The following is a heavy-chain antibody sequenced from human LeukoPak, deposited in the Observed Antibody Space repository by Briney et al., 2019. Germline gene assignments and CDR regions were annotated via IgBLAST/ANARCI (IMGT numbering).Heavy chain of an antibody. CDR3: ASYSNGYFDY. V-gene: IGHV4-39*01. D-gene: IGHD4-11*01. CDR2: IYYSGST. CDR1: GGSISSSSYY. Sequence: PSETLSLTCTVSGGSISSSSYYWGWIRQPPGKGLEWIGSIYYSGSTYYNPSLKSRVTISVDTSKNQFSLKLSSVTAADTAVYYCASYSNGYFDYWGQGTLVTVSS. J-gene: IGHJ4*02.